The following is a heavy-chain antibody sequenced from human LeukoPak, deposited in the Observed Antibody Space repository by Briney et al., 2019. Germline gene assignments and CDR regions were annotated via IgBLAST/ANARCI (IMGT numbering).Heavy chain of an antibody. D-gene: IGHD1-26*01. V-gene: IGHV3-30-3*01. CDR3: ARARGRYSGSNFDY. J-gene: IGHJ4*02. CDR2: ISYDGSNK. CDR1: GFTFSSYA. Sequence: PGGSLRLSCAASGFTFSSYAMHWVRQAPGKGLEWVAVISYDGSNKYYADCVKGRFTISRDNSKNTLYLQMNSLRAGDTAVYYCARARGRYSGSNFDYWGQGTLVTVSS.